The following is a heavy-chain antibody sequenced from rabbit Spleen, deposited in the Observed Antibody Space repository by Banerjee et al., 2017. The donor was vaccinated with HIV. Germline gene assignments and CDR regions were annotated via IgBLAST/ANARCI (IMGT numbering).Heavy chain of an antibody. CDR2: INIVTGKS. CDR3: ARDTGTSFSTYGMDL. D-gene: IGHD8-1*01. V-gene: IGHV1S45*01. CDR1: GVSLNDKDV. J-gene: IGHJ6*01. Sequence: EQLVESGGGLVKPEGSLTLTCKASGVSLNDKDVMCWVRQAPGKGLEWIACINIVTGKSVYASLAKGRFIMSRTSSTTVTLQMTSLTAADTATYFCARDTGTSFSTYGMDLWGQGTLVTVS.